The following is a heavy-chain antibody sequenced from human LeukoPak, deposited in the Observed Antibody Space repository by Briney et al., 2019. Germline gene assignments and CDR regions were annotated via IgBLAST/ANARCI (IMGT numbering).Heavy chain of an antibody. D-gene: IGHD1-7*01. J-gene: IGHJ4*02. CDR1: GFTPSDYF. CDR3: VRLRGNYPDY. CDR2: SRDKANTYST. Sequence: GGSLRFSCAASGFTPSDYFMDWVRQAPGKGLEWVGRSRDKANTYSTEFAASVKGRFTISRDDSKKSLYLQMNSLKSEDTAVYYCVRLRGNYPDYWGQGTLVTVSS. V-gene: IGHV3-72*01.